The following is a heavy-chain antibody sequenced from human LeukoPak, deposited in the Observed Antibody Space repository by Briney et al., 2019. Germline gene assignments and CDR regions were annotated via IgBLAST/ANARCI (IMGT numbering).Heavy chain of an antibody. CDR2: INTNTGNP. CDR3: AREGARRYYYYYGMDV. CDR1: GYTFTSYA. J-gene: IGHJ6*02. V-gene: IGHV7-4-1*02. Sequence: ASVKVSCKASGYTFTSYAMNWVRQAPGQGLEWMGWINTNTGNPTYAQGFTGRFVFSLDTSVSTAYLQISSLKAEDTAVYYCAREGARRYYYYYGMDVWGQGTTVTVSS.